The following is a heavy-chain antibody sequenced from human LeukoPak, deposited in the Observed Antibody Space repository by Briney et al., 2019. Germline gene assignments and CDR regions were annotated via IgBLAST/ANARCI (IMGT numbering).Heavy chain of an antibody. CDR1: GYTFTSYG. CDR3: ARTRYSYGFDY. V-gene: IGHV1-18*01. Sequence: AASVKVSFKASGYTFTSYGISWVRQAPGEGGEWMGWISAYNGNTNYAQKLQGRVTMTTDTSTSTAYMELRSLRSDDTAVYYCARTRYSYGFDYWGQGTLVTVSS. J-gene: IGHJ4*02. CDR2: ISAYNGNT. D-gene: IGHD5-18*01.